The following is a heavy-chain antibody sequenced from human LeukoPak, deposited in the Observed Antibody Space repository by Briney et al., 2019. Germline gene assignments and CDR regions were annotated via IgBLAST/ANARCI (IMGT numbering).Heavy chain of an antibody. CDR1: GFNFNNHA. J-gene: IGHJ4*02. CDR2: ISYDGTKK. V-gene: IGHV3-30*04. Sequence: GRPLRLSCAASGFNFNNHALHWVRQAPGKGLEWVTLISYDGTKKYYADSVKGRFTVSRDKSSNTVQLQMNSLRPEDTGLYYCAREAEFSSSPTFDSWGQGVLVTVSS. D-gene: IGHD6-6*01. CDR3: AREAEFSSSPTFDS.